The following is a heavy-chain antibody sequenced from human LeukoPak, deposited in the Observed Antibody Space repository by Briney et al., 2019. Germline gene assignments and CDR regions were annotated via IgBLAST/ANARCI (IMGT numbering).Heavy chain of an antibody. J-gene: IGHJ4*02. D-gene: IGHD2-15*01. CDR2: IYPGDSDT. CDR1: RYSFTSYW. V-gene: IGHV5-51*01. Sequence: GESLKISCKGSRYSFTSYWIGWLRQLPGKGLEWWGFIYPGDSDTRYSPSFQGQVTISADKSISTAYLQWNSLKASDTAMYYCARFVGACSGGSCYSDYWGQGTLVTVSS. CDR3: ARFVGACSGGSCYSDY.